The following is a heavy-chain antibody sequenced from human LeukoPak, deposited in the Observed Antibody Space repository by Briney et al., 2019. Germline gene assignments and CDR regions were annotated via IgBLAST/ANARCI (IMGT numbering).Heavy chain of an antibody. CDR2: IIPIFGTA. CDR3: ARALGYCSSTSCYTGPEYYYMDV. J-gene: IGHJ6*03. CDR1: GGTFSSYA. Sequence: EASVKVSCKASGGTFSSYAISWVRQAPGQGLEWMGGIIPIFGTANYAQKFQGRVTITADESTSTAYMELSSLRSEDTAVYYCARALGYCSSTSCYTGPEYYYMDVWGKGTTVTVSS. V-gene: IGHV1-69*01. D-gene: IGHD2-2*02.